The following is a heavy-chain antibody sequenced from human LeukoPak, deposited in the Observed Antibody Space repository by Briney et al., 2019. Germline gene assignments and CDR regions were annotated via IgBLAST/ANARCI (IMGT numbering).Heavy chain of an antibody. CDR3: ARVGYGDYVLGYFDY. V-gene: IGHV3-11*01. D-gene: IGHD4-17*01. CDR2: ISSSGSTI. CDR1: GFTFSDYY. J-gene: IGHJ4*02. Sequence: GGSLRLSCAASGFTFSDYYMSWIRQAPGKGLEWVSYISSSGSTIYYADSVKGRFTISRDNAKNSPYLQMNGLRAEDTAVYYCARVGYGDYVLGYFDYWGQGTLVTVSS.